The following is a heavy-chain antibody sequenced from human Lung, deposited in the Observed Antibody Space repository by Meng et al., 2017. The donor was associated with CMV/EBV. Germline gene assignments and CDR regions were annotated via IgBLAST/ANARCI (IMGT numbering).Heavy chain of an antibody. CDR2: IYFNGNT. D-gene: IGHD3-3*01. Sequence: LSCTVFGTSISPYYWSWIRQPPGKGLEWIGYIYFNGNTNYNPALKSRVTMSLDTSMNQFSLKLNSVTAADTAVYYCARDRSDLWSGPFDPWGRGTXVTVSS. J-gene: IGHJ5*02. CDR3: ARDRSDLWSGPFDP. V-gene: IGHV4-59*01. CDR1: GTSISPYY.